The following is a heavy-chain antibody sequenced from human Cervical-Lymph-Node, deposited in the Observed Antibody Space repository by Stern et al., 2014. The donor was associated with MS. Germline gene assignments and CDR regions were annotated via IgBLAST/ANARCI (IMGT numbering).Heavy chain of an antibody. D-gene: IGHD3-3*01. Sequence: VQLVQSGAEVKKPGASVKVSCKASGYTFTSYGISWVRQAPGQGLERMGWISAYNGNTNYAQKLQGRVTMTTDTSTSTAYMELRSLRSDDTAVYYCARDVTIFGVVIPNDYWGQGTLVTVSS. CDR2: ISAYNGNT. CDR3: ARDVTIFGVVIPNDY. CDR1: GYTFTSYG. J-gene: IGHJ4*02. V-gene: IGHV1-18*01.